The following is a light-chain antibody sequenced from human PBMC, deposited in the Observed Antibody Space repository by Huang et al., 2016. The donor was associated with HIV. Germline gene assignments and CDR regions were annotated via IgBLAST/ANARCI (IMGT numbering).Light chain of an antibody. CDR2: LGS. V-gene: IGKV2-28*01. CDR3: MQALQTPPYT. J-gene: IGKJ2*01. CDR1: QSLLHSNGYNY. Sequence: DIVMTQSPLSQPVTPGGPASISCRSSQSLLHSNGYNYLDWYLQKPGQSPQLLIYLGSTRASGVPDRFSGSGSGTDFTLKISRVEAEDVGVYYCMQALQTPPYTFGQGTKLEIK.